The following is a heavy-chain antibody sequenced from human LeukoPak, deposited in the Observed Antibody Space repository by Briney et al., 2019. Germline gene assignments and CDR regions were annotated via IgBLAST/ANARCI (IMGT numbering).Heavy chain of an antibody. V-gene: IGHV3-15*01. Sequence: GGSLRLSCAASGFTFSKAWMSWVRQAPGKGLEWVGRIKSKTDGGTTDYAAPVKGRFTISRDDSKNTLYLQMNSLKTEDTAVYYCTTGGIAVVVPAATLINWFDPWGQGTLVTVSS. CDR3: TTGGIAVVVPAATLINWFDP. J-gene: IGHJ5*02. CDR1: GFTFSKAW. D-gene: IGHD2-2*01. CDR2: IKSKTDGGTT.